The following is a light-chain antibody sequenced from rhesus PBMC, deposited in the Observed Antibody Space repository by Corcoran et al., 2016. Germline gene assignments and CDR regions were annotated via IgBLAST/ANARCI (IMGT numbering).Light chain of an antibody. CDR3: EQTLQTPYS. J-gene: IGKJ2*01. V-gene: IGKV2-78*01. CDR1: QSLLHSNGYAY. CDR2: EVS. Sequence: DIVMTQTPLSLSVTPGEPASISCRSSQSLLHSNGYAYLHWYLQKPGQSPQLLIYEVSNRASGVPYRFSGSGSGTDFTLKISRVEAEDVGVYYCEQTLQTPYSFGQGTKVEIK.